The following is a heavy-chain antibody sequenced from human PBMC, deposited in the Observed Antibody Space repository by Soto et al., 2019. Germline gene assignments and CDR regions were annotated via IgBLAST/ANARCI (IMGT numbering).Heavy chain of an antibody. CDR1: GGSISGYY. J-gene: IGHJ4*02. D-gene: IGHD1-26*01. Sequence: SETLSLTCTVSGGSISGYYWSWLRQPPGKGPEWIGYIHYSGSTSYNSSLRSRVTISEDTSKNQLSLSLTSVTATDTAVYYCARHGSGTYDYWGQGTLVTVSS. CDR3: ARHGSGTYDY. CDR2: IHYSGST. V-gene: IGHV4-59*08.